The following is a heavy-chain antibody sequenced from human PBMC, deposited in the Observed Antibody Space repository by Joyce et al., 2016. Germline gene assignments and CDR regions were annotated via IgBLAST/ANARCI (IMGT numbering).Heavy chain of an antibody. J-gene: IGHJ3*01. D-gene: IGHD5-24*01. V-gene: IGHV4-59*01. CDR3: AREDRDTYKTFDL. CDR1: GGSISGYY. CDR2: IYYTGST. Sequence: QVQLQESGPGLVKPSVTVSLTCSVSGGSISGYYWSWIRQAPGKGLEWIGYIYYTGSTNYNPSLKSRVTISMDMSNNEVSRKLNSVTAADTAVYFCAREDRDTYKTFDLWGRGTMVAV.